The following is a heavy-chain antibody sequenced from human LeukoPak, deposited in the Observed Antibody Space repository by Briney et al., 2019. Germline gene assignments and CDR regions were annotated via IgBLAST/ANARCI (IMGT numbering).Heavy chain of an antibody. CDR2: INAGNGNT. J-gene: IGHJ4*02. Sequence: GASVKVSCKASGYTFTSYAMHWVRQAPGQRLEWMGWINAGNGNTKYSQKFQGRVTITRDTSASTAYMELSSLRSEDTAVYYCARDQTLSRRDGYPPGYWGQGTLVTVSS. D-gene: IGHD5-24*01. CDR3: ARDQTLSRRDGYPPGY. CDR1: GYTFTSYA. V-gene: IGHV1-3*01.